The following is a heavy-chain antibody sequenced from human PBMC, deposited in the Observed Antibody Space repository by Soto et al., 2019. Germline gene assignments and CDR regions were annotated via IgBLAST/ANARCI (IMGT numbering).Heavy chain of an antibody. J-gene: IGHJ4*02. CDR3: ARENRVGIYYFDY. CDR2: IFHTGST. D-gene: IGHD1-26*01. V-gene: IGHV4-30-2*06. CDR1: GDSISRAGYS. Sequence: SETLSLTCAVSGDSISRAGYSWTWIRQSPGKGLEWIGYIFHTGSTYYNPSLKSRVTISIDRSENQFSLKLNSVTAADTAVYYCARENRVGIYYFDYWGRGTLVTVSS.